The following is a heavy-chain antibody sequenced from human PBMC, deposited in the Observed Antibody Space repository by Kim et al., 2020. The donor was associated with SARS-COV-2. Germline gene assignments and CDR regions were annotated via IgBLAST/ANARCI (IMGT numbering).Heavy chain of an antibody. Sequence: RYSPSFQGQVTISADKSISTAYLQWSSLKASDTAMYYCVRHVDDYSGYSNWGQGTLVTVSS. J-gene: IGHJ4*02. V-gene: IGHV5-51*01. D-gene: IGHD3-22*01. CDR3: VRHVDDYSGYSN.